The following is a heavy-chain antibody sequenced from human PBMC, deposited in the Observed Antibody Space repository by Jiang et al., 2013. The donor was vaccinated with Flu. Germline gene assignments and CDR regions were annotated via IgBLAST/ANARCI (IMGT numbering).Heavy chain of an antibody. Sequence: GAEVKKPGESLKISCMGSGYSFSNYWIAWVRQMPGKGLEWMGIIFPGDSDTRYSPSFQGQVTISADRSIRTAYLQWSSLKTSDTAMYYCARHRDSGSYLDAYDLWGQGTLVTVSS. J-gene: IGHJ3*01. CDR1: GYSFSNYW. V-gene: IGHV5-51*01. CDR3: ARHRDSGSYLDAYDL. CDR2: IFPGDSDT. D-gene: IGHD1-26*01.